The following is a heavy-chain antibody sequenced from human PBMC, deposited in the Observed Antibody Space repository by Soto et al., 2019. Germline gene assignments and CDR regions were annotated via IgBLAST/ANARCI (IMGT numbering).Heavy chain of an antibody. CDR3: AKDADFDPRNLHH. J-gene: IGHJ5*02. D-gene: IGHD3-9*01. Sequence: GGSLRLSCAASGFPFSRYEIHWVRQVPGRGLEWVALISHDGSNKYYVDSVKGRFIISRDNSKNTVYLQMNSLRTEDTALYYCAKDADFDPRNLHHWGQGTLVTVSS. V-gene: IGHV3-30*18. CDR2: ISHDGSNK. CDR1: GFPFSRYE.